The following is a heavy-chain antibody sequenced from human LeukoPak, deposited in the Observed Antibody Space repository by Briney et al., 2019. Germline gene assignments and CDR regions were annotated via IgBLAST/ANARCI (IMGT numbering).Heavy chain of an antibody. D-gene: IGHD6-13*01. CDR1: GFTFSSYG. CDR3: AKEGGAAAGEIDY. V-gene: IGHV3-30*18. J-gene: IGHJ4*02. Sequence: PGRSLRLSCAASGFTFSSYGMHWVRQAPGKGLEWVTFISYDGSNKYYADSVKGRFTISRDNSKNTLYLQMNSLRAEDTAVYYCAKEGGAAAGEIDYWGQGTLVTVSS. CDR2: ISYDGSNK.